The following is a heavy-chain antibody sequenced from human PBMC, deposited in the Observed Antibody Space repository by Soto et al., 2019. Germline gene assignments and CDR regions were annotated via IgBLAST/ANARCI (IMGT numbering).Heavy chain of an antibody. CDR1: GFTFSSYA. Sequence: GGSLRLSCAASGFTFSSYAMHWVRQAPGKGLEWVAVISYDGSNKYYADSVKGRFTISRDNSKNTLYLQMNSLRAEDKAVYYCARDPLWGTAMVLWYFDLWGRGTLVTVSS. CDR2: ISYDGSNK. D-gene: IGHD5-18*01. J-gene: IGHJ2*01. V-gene: IGHV3-30-3*01. CDR3: ARDPLWGTAMVLWYFDL.